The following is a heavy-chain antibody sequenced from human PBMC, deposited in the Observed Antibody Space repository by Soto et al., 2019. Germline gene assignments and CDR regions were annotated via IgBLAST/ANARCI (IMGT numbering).Heavy chain of an antibody. CDR1: GFTFSRFG. CDR3: AKDITYDSSAYDS. CDR2: ISGGGNPT. J-gene: IGHJ4*02. D-gene: IGHD3-22*01. Sequence: EVQLLESGGGLVQPGGSLRLSCAASGFTFSRFGMSWVRQAPGKGLEWVSGISGGGNPTYYSDSVKGRFTISRDSAKNTLCLQMNSLRTEDTAVYYCAKDITYDSSAYDSWGQGTLVTVSS. V-gene: IGHV3-23*01.